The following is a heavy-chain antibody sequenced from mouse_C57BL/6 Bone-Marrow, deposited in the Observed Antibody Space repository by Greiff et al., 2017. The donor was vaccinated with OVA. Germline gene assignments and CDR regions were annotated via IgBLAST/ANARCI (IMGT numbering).Heavy chain of an antibody. CDR2: IHPNSGST. V-gene: IGHV1-64*01. J-gene: IGHJ2*01. D-gene: IGHD2-4*01. CDR1: GYTFTSYW. CDR3: ARDYDYDGVDD. Sequence: QVQLQQPGAELVKPGASVKLSCKASGYTFTSYWMHWVKQRPGQGLEWIGMIHPNSGSTNSNEKFKSKATLTVDKYSSTAYMQLSSLTSEDSAGYNGARDYDYDGVDDWGQGTTLTVSS.